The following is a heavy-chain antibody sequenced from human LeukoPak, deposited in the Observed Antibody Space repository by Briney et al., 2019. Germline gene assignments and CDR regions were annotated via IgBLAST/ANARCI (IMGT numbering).Heavy chain of an antibody. D-gene: IGHD1-26*01. Sequence: GGSLRLSCAASGFTFSPYTMNWVRQAPGKGLEWVSSISSSSTSIHYADSVKGRFTISRDNAKNSLYLQMNSLRAEDTDVYYCARDVGASAPDAFDIWGQGTMVTVSS. CDR1: GFTFSPYT. V-gene: IGHV3-21*01. CDR3: ARDVGASAPDAFDI. J-gene: IGHJ3*02. CDR2: ISSSSTSI.